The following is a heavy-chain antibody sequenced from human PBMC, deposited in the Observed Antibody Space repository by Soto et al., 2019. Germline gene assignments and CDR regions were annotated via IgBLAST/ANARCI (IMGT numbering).Heavy chain of an antibody. Sequence: GGSLRLSCAASGFTFSSYAMHWVRQAPGKGLEWVAVISYDGSNKYYADSVKGRFTISRDNSKNTLYLQMNSLRAEDTAVYYCAGRQFLVLSYFDYWGQGTLVTVSS. D-gene: IGHD6-19*01. CDR2: ISYDGSNK. J-gene: IGHJ4*02. CDR3: AGRQFLVLSYFDY. V-gene: IGHV3-30-3*01. CDR1: GFTFSSYA.